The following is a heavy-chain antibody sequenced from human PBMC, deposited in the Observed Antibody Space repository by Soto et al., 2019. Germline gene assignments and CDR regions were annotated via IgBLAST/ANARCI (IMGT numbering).Heavy chain of an antibody. D-gene: IGHD6-19*01. J-gene: IGHJ5*02. V-gene: IGHV3-21*01. CDR3: ARDGGSGLSWFDP. Sequence: GGSLRLSCAATGLTFNTYNMNWVRQAPGKGLEWVSSISSSSAYIYYADSVKGRFTISRDNAKNLLFLQMNSLRAEDTAVYYCARDGGSGLSWFDPWGQGTQVTVS. CDR1: GLTFNTYN. CDR2: ISSSSAYI.